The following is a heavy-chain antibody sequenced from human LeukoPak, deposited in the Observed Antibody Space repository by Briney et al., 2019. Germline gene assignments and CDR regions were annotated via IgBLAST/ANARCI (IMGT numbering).Heavy chain of an antibody. J-gene: IGHJ4*02. CDR2: ISSSSATI. CDR3: ARGWGSGYHVVDY. Sequence: GGSLRLSCAASGFTFSSYSMNWVRQAPGKGLEWISYISSSSATIYYADSAEGRFTISRDNAKNSLYLQMNSLRAEDTAVYYCARGWGSGYHVVDYWGQGTLVTVSS. V-gene: IGHV3-48*01. CDR1: GFTFSSYS. D-gene: IGHD5-12*01.